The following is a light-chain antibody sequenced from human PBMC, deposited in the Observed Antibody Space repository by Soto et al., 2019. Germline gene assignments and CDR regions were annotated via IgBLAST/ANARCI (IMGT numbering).Light chain of an antibody. V-gene: IGKV3-20*01. CDR1: QSFSSSY. CDR3: QHYGSSPYT. CDR2: GVS. Sequence: EIVLTQSPGTLSLSPGERATLSCRASQSFSSSYLAWYQQKPGQAPRLLIHGVSTRATGIPDRFSGSGSGTDFTLTIRRLEPEDFAVYYCQHYGSSPYTFGQGTKLEIQ. J-gene: IGKJ2*01.